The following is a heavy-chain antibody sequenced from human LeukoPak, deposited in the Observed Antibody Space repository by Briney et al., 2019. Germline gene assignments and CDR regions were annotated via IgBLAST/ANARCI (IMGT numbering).Heavy chain of an antibody. J-gene: IGHJ4*02. CDR2: LFYSGST. D-gene: IGHD3-10*01. V-gene: IGHV4-59*01. Sequence: SETLSLTCTVSGGSISSYYWSWIPQPPGKRLEWVAYLFYSGSTDYNPSLESRVTISVDTSKNQFSLKLRSVTAADTAVYYCATVAVIRGVTYFDYWGQGTLVTVSS. CDR3: ATVAVIRGVTYFDY. CDR1: GGSISSYY.